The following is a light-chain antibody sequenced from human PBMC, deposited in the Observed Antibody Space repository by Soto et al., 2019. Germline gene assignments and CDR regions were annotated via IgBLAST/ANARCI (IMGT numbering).Light chain of an antibody. CDR3: SSYTTSNTRQIV. Sequence: QSVLTQPASVSGSLGQSITISCTGTSSDVCGYNYVSCYQQHPGKAPKFMIYDVSNRPSGVSNRFSGSKSGNTASLTISGLQAEDEADYYCSSYTTSNTRQIVFGTGTKVTVL. J-gene: IGLJ1*01. CDR1: SSDVCGYNY. V-gene: IGLV2-14*01. CDR2: DVS.